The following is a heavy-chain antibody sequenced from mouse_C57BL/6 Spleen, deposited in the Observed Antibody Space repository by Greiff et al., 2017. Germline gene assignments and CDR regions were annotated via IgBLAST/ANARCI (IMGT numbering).Heavy chain of an antibody. J-gene: IGHJ3*01. CDR1: GYTFTSYW. CDR3: ARGGLYYDYSWVAY. Sequence: VQLQQPGAELVRPGSSVKLSCKASGYTFTSYWMDWVKQRPGQGLEWIGNIYPSDSETHYNQKFKDKATLTVDKSSSTAYMQLSSLTSEDSAVYYCARGGLYYDYSWVAYWGQGTLVTVSA. D-gene: IGHD2-4*01. V-gene: IGHV1-61*01. CDR2: IYPSDSET.